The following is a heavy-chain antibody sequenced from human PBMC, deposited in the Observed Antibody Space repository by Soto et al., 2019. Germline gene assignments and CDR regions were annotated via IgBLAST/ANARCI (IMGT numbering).Heavy chain of an antibody. J-gene: IGHJ5*02. V-gene: IGHV1-3*01. Sequence: VASVKVPCKASGYTFTRYTMNWVRQAPGQRLEWMGWINPDNGNTKSSQKFQDRVIITRDTSASTAYMDLSSLRSEDTAVYYCARGIATGQLDPWGQGTLVTVSS. CDR2: INPDNGNT. CDR1: GYTFTRYT. D-gene: IGHD2-15*01. CDR3: ARGIATGQLDP.